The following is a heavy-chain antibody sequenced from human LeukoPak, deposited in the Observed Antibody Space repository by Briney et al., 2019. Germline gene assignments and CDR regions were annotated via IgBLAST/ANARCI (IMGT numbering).Heavy chain of an antibody. Sequence: PGGSLRLPCAASGFTFSSYSMNWVRQAPGKGLEWVSSISSSSSYIYYADSVKGRFTISRDNAKNSLYLQMNSLRAEDTAVYYCASASSRVGAVDYWGQGTLVTVSS. D-gene: IGHD1-26*01. V-gene: IGHV3-21*01. CDR1: GFTFSSYS. CDR3: ASASSRVGAVDY. CDR2: ISSSSSYI. J-gene: IGHJ4*02.